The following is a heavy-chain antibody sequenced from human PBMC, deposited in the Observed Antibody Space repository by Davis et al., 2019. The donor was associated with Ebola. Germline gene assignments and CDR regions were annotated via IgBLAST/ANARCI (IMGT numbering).Heavy chain of an antibody. Sequence: PGGSLRLSCEASGFTFSGSAMHWVRQACGKGLEWVGRIRSKANSYATAYAASVKGRFTISRDDSKNTAYLQMNSLKTEDTAVYYCTTTTVTLYYWGQGTLVTVSS. V-gene: IGHV3-73*01. CDR1: GFTFSGSA. J-gene: IGHJ4*02. CDR3: TTTTVTLYY. D-gene: IGHD4-17*01. CDR2: IRSKANSYAT.